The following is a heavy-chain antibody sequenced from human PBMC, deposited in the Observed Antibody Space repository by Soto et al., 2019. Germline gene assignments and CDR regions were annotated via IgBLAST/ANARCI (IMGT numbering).Heavy chain of an antibody. D-gene: IGHD1-1*01. CDR3: SKDPVEPLVYFDC. V-gene: IGHV3-23*01. J-gene: IGHJ4*02. CDR1: RFTFSSYA. CDR2: ISGSGGST. Sequence: GGSLRLYCAASRFTFSSYAMSWARQAPGKGMELVSVISGSGGSTYYADSVKCRFTISRDNSKNTLYLQMNSLRAEDTAVYYCSKDPVEPLVYFDCGGQGTLVTVSS.